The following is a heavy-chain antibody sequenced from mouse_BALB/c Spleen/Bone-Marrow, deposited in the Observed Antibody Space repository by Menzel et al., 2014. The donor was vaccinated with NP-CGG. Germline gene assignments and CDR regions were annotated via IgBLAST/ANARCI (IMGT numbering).Heavy chain of an antibody. CDR3: ARHAYYDQTEVSFVY. CDR1: GFIFSSYG. J-gene: IGHJ3*01. CDR2: ISGGGSYT. Sequence: EVKVVESGGGLVKPGGSLKLSCAASGFIFSSYGMSWVRRTPEKRLEWVATISGGGSYTFYPDSVKGRFTVSRDNAKNNLYLQMSSLRSEDTALYYCARHAYYDQTEVSFVYWGRGTLVTVSA. V-gene: IGHV5-9-2*01. D-gene: IGHD2-4*01.